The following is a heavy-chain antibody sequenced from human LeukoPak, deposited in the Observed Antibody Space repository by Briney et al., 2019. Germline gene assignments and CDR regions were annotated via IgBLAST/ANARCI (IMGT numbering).Heavy chain of an antibody. V-gene: IGHV3-23*01. CDR3: AKDRMYYYDSSGYPY. Sequence: GGSLRLSCAASGFTFSSYAMSWVRQAPGKGLEWVSAISGSGGSTYYADSVKGRFTISRDNSKNTLYLQMNSLRAEDTAVYYCAKDRMYYYDSSGYPYWGQGTLVTVSS. D-gene: IGHD3-22*01. CDR2: ISGSGGST. CDR1: GFTFSSYA. J-gene: IGHJ4*02.